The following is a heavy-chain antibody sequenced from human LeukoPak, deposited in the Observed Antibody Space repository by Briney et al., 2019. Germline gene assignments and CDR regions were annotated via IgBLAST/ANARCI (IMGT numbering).Heavy chain of an antibody. V-gene: IGHV3-66*01. CDR3: ASASDRSGYIDY. CDR2: IYSGGNT. CDR1: GFTVSRNY. Sequence: GGSLRLSGAASGFTVSRNYMSWVRQAPGKGLEWVSVIYSGGNTYYADSVKGRFTISRDNSKNTLYLQMNSLRAEDTAVYCCASASDRSGYIDYWGQGTLVTVSS. J-gene: IGHJ4*02. D-gene: IGHD3-22*01.